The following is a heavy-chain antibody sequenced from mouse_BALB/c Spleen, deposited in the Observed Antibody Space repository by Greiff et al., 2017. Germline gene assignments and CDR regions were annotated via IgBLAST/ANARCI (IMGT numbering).Heavy chain of an antibody. Sequence: VQLQQSGAELMKPGASVKISCKATGYTFSSYWIEWVKQRPGHGLEWIGEILPGSGSTNYNEKFKGKATFTADTSSNTAYMQLSSLTSEDSAVYYCARSPYGNYVGYWGQGTTLTVSS. D-gene: IGHD2-10*02. CDR1: GYTFSSYW. V-gene: IGHV1-9*01. CDR3: ARSPYGNYVGY. CDR2: ILPGSGST. J-gene: IGHJ2*01.